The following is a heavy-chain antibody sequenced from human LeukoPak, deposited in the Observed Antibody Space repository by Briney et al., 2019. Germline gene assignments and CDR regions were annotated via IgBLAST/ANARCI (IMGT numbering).Heavy chain of an antibody. CDR1: GYTFTGCY. CDR2: INPNSGGT. J-gene: IGHJ5*02. Sequence: GASVKVSCKASGYTFTGCYMHWVRQAPGQGLEWMGWINPNSGGTNYAQKFQGRVTMTRDTSISTAYMELSRLRSDDTAVYYCASPIGYCTNGVCYNLDPWGQGTLVTVSS. CDR3: ASPIGYCTNGVCYNLDP. V-gene: IGHV1-2*02. D-gene: IGHD2-8*01.